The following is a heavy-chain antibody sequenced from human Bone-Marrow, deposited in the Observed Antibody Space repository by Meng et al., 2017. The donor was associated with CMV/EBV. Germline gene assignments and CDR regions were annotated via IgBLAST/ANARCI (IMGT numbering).Heavy chain of an antibody. CDR2: ISSNGGST. V-gene: IGHV3-64*02. D-gene: IGHD2-8*01. CDR3: ARDLYSHYYYGLDV. Sequence: GESLKISCAASGFTFSSYAMHWVRQAPGKGLEYVSAISSNGGSTYYADSVKGRFTISRDNAKNSLYLQMNSLRAEDTAVYYCARDLYSHYYYGLDVWGQGTTVTVSS. CDR1: GFTFSSYA. J-gene: IGHJ6*02.